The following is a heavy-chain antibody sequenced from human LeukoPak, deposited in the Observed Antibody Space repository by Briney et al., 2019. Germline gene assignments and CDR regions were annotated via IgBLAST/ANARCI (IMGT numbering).Heavy chain of an antibody. V-gene: IGHV1-2*02. CDR1: GYTFSAYF. J-gene: IGHJ4*02. CDR2: INPNNGAT. CDR3: ARGRHLDTATFDENY. D-gene: IGHD5-18*01. Sequence: GASVKVSCKSSGYTFSAYFLHWVRQAPGQGREWVGWINPNNGATEYAQTFQGRVTMTRDTSISTVYMELSSLRSDDTAVYYCARGRHLDTATFDENYWGQGTLVTVSS.